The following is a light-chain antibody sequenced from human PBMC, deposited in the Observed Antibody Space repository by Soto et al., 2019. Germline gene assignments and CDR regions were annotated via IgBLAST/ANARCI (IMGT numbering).Light chain of an antibody. CDR2: GAS. Sequence: EVVMTQSPATLSVSPGERATLSCWASQSVRSDLAWYQQKPGQTPRLLIYGASPRAPGIPARFSGSGSGTEFTLTISSLQSEDFAVYYCQQYNNWPPITFGQGTRLEI. CDR3: QQYNNWPPIT. CDR1: QSVRSD. J-gene: IGKJ5*01. V-gene: IGKV3-15*01.